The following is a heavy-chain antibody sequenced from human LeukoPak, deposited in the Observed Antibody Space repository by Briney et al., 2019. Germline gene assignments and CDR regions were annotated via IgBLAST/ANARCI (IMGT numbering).Heavy chain of an antibody. J-gene: IGHJ4*02. CDR2: IYYSGST. V-gene: IGHV4-61*08. CDR3: ARGGWLQNFDY. Sequence: PSETLSLTCTVSGGSISSGGYYWSWIRQHPGKGLEWIGYIYYSGSTNYNPSLKSRVTISVDTSKNQFSLKLSSVTAADTAVYYCARGGWLQNFDYWGQGTLVTVSS. D-gene: IGHD5-24*01. CDR1: GGSISSGGYY.